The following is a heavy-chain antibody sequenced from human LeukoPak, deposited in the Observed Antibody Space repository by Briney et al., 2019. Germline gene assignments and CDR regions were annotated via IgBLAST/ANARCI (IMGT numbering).Heavy chain of an antibody. J-gene: IGHJ4*02. V-gene: IGHV3-23*01. CDR1: GFTFSSYG. Sequence: GGSLRLSCAASGFTFSSYGMHWVRQAPGKGLEWVSVISGSGDSTHYADSVKGRFTISRDNSKNTVYLQMNSLRAEDTAVYYCANEGPSFDYWGQGTLVTVSS. CDR3: ANEGPSFDY. CDR2: ISGSGDST.